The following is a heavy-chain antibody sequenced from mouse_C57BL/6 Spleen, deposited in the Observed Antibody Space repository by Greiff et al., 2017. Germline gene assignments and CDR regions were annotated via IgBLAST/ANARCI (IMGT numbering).Heavy chain of an antibody. J-gene: IGHJ2*01. D-gene: IGHD1-2*01. CDR2: LDPEDGDT. CDR1: GFNIKDDY. CDR3: TTRLPY. Sequence: EVQLQQSGAELVRPGASVKLSCTASGFNIKDDYMHWVKQRPDQGLEWIGWLDPEDGDTEYASKFQGKATITADTSSNTAYLQLSSLTSEATAVYYCTTRLPYWGQGTTLTVSS. V-gene: IGHV14-4*01.